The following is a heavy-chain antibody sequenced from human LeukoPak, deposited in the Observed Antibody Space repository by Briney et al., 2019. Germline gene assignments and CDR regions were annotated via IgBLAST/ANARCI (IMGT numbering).Heavy chain of an antibody. Sequence: SKTLSLTCTVSGGSISSYFWNWIRQPPGKGLEWIGNIDDSGSTNYNPSLKSRVTISLDTSKNQFSLKLSSVTAADTAVYYCARRGYSYGSYDYAMDVWGQGATVTVSS. CDR3: ARRGYSYGSYDYAMDV. J-gene: IGHJ6*02. CDR2: IDDSGST. D-gene: IGHD5-18*01. CDR1: GGSISSYF. V-gene: IGHV4-59*08.